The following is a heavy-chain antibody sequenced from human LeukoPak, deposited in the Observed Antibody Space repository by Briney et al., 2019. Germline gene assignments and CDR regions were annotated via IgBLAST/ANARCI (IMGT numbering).Heavy chain of an antibody. CDR2: VYWEEDK. Sequence: SGPTLVKPTQTLTLTCTVSGLSLSTTGVGVAWIRQPPGKALEWLALVYWEEDKHYTPSLQSRLTVTKDTSRSQVVLTLNNLDPEDTATCYCGGRPNDYYCGGFPKYYFDYWGQGALVTVSS. CDR1: GLSLSTTGVG. J-gene: IGHJ4*02. CDR3: GGRPNDYYCGGFPKYYFDY. D-gene: IGHD2-21*01. V-gene: IGHV2-5*02.